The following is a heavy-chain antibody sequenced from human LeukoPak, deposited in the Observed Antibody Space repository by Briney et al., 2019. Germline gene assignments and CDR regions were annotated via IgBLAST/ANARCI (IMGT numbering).Heavy chain of an antibody. V-gene: IGHV4-61*02. CDR1: GGSISSSSYY. CDR3: ARGRGYRGIAPRLTHHYFDY. CDR2: IYTSGST. J-gene: IGHJ4*02. D-gene: IGHD6-6*01. Sequence: SETLSLTCTVSGGSISSSSYYWSWIRQPAGKGLEWIGRIYTSGSTNYNPSLKSRVTISVDTSKNQFSLKLSSVTAADTAVYYCARGRGYRGIAPRLTHHYFDYWGQGTLVTVSS.